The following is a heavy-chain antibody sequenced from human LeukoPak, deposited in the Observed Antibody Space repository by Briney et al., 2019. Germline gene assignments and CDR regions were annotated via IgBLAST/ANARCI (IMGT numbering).Heavy chain of an antibody. D-gene: IGHD3-10*01. CDR3: AKAYYGSGSYPADYYYYYMDV. CDR1: GFTFSSYG. V-gene: IGHV3-23*01. CDR2: ISGSGGST. J-gene: IGHJ6*03. Sequence: GGSLRLSCAASGFTFSSYGMSWVRQAPGKGLEWVSAISGSGGSTYYADSVKGRFTISRDNSKNTLYLQMNSLRAEDTAVYYCAKAYYGSGSYPADYYYYYMDVWGKGTTVTISS.